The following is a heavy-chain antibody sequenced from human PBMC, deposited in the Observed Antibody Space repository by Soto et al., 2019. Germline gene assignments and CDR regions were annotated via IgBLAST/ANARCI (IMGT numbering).Heavy chain of an antibody. D-gene: IGHD2-8*01. V-gene: IGHV1-46*01. Sequence: ASVKVSCKASGYTFTSYYMHWVRQAPGQGLEWMGIINPSGGSTSYAQKFQGRVTVTRDTSTSTVYMELSSLRSEDTAVYYCARENINCTNGVCYERNWFDPWGQGTLVTVSS. CDR2: INPSGGST. J-gene: IGHJ5*02. CDR1: GYTFTSYY. CDR3: ARENINCTNGVCYERNWFDP.